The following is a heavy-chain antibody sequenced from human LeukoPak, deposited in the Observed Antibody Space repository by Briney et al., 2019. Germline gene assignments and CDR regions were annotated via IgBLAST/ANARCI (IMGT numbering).Heavy chain of an antibody. Sequence: GASVKVSCKASGYTFTIYYMHWVRQAPGQGLEWMGIINPSGGSTSYAQKFQGRVTMTRDTSTSTVYMELSSLRSEDTAVYYCARETPPVRGVTGPYYGMDVWGQGTTVTVSS. D-gene: IGHD3-10*02. V-gene: IGHV1-46*01. J-gene: IGHJ6*02. CDR1: GYTFTIYY. CDR2: INPSGGST. CDR3: ARETPPVRGVTGPYYGMDV.